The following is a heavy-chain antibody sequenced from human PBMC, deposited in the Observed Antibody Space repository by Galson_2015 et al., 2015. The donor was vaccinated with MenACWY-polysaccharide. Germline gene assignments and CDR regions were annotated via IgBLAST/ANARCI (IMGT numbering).Heavy chain of an antibody. J-gene: IGHJ4*02. V-gene: IGHV3-30*03. Sequence: SLRLSGAASRFCFGSYNMDWVRQAPGTRLVWVAVGSNDGTNKYYADSVSGRFPISRDNFKSTLYLQMNRLRPEDTAVYFCARGGSTYSYGSGTYYKFDSWGQGTLVTVSS. D-gene: IGHD3-10*01. CDR2: GSNDGTNK. CDR1: RFCFGSYN. CDR3: ARGGSTYSYGSGTYYKFDS.